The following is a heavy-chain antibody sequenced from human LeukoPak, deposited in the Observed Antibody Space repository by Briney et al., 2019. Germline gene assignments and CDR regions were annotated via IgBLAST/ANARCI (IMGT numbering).Heavy chain of an antibody. Sequence: GGSLRLSCAASGFTFSSYSMNWVRQAPGKGLEWVSSISSSSSYIYYADSVKGRFTISRDNAKNSLYLQMNSLRAEDTAVYYCARGDRLRLGETIVGDYWGQGTLVIVSS. CDR2: ISSSSSYI. J-gene: IGHJ4*02. V-gene: IGHV3-21*01. D-gene: IGHD3-16*01. CDR1: GFTFSSYS. CDR3: ARGDRLRLGETIVGDY.